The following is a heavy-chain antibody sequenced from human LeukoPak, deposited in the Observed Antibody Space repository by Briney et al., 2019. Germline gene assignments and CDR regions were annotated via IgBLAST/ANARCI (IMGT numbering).Heavy chain of an antibody. D-gene: IGHD6-6*01. CDR1: GGSISSSSYY. J-gene: IGHJ4*02. CDR2: IYHSGST. Sequence: PSETLSLTCTVSGGSISSSSYYWNWIRQPPGKGLEWIGYIYHSGSTNYNPSLQSRVTISVDTSKNQFSLNLNSVTAADTAMYYCARHTKYSSSSRVFDYWGQGTLVTVSS. V-gene: IGHV4-61*01. CDR3: ARHTKYSSSSRVFDY.